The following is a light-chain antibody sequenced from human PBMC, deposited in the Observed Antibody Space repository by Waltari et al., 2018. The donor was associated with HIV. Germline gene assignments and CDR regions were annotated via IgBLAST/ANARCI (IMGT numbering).Light chain of an antibody. CDR2: EVS. CDR3: SSYTRSSTYV. V-gene: IGLV2-14*01. Sequence: QSTLPQPVSVSGSPGQSITISCTGTSSDVFNYNYVSWYQQHPDRAPKLMIYEVSNRPSGVSNRFSGSKSGNTASLTISGLQAEDEADYYCSSYTRSSTYVFGTGTKVTVL. J-gene: IGLJ1*01. CDR1: SSDVFNYNY.